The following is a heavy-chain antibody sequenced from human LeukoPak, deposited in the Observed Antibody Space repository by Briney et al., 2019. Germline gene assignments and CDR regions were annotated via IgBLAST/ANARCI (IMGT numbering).Heavy chain of an antibody. D-gene: IGHD3-16*01. CDR1: GGSISSGGYY. V-gene: IGHV4-31*03. J-gene: IGHJ5*02. Sequence: PSETLSLTCTVSGGSISSGGYYWSWIRQLPGKGLQWIGYIHYSGNTYYNPSLKSRLTISVDTSKNQFSLNLSSVTAADTAFYYCARDHTSPRGGFDPWGQGTLVTVS. CDR3: ARDHTSPRGGFDP. CDR2: IHYSGNT.